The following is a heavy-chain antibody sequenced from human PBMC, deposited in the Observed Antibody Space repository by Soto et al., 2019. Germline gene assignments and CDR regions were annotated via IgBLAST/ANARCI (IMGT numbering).Heavy chain of an antibody. Sequence: ASVKVSCKVSGYTLTELSMHWVRQAPGQGLEWMGIINPSGGSTSYAQKFQGRVTMTRDTSTSTVYMELSSLRSEDTAVYYCARVLGGSYSASDYWGQGTLVTVSS. CDR1: GYTLTELS. D-gene: IGHD1-26*01. V-gene: IGHV1-46*01. J-gene: IGHJ4*02. CDR3: ARVLGGSYSASDY. CDR2: INPSGGST.